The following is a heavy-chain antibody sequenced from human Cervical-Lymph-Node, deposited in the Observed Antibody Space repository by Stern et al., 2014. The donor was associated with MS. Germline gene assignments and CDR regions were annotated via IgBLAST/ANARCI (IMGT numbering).Heavy chain of an antibody. J-gene: IGHJ6*02. D-gene: IGHD2-15*01. V-gene: IGHV4-59*01. CDR2: ISYSGST. CDR3: ARDQCSGGSCYELNYYGMDV. CDR1: GGSISSYY. Sequence: QLQLQESGPGLVKPSETLSLTCTVSGGSISSYYWSWIRQPPGKGLEWIGYISYSGSTNYNPSLKSRVTISVDTSKNQFSLKLSSVTAADTAVYYCARDQCSGGSCYELNYYGMDVWGQGTTVTVSS.